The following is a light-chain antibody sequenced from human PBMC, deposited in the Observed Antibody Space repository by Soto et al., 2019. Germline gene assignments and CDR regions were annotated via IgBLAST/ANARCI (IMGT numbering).Light chain of an antibody. CDR1: QSVSSSF. CDR3: HQFDRSLT. V-gene: IGKV3-20*01. CDR2: GTS. Sequence: EIVLTQSPGTLSLSPGDRATLSCRASQSVSSSFLAWYQQKPGQAPRLLIYGTSSRATGIPDRFSGSGAGTDFTLTISRLEPEDFAVYYCHQFDRSLTFGQGTTVEIK. J-gene: IGKJ1*01.